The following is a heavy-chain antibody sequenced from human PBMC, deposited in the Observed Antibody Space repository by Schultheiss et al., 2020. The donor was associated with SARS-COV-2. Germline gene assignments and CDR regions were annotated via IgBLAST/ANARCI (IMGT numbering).Heavy chain of an antibody. CDR1: GGSISSSSYY. CDR3: ARGLLRFFARVPNGMDV. CDR2: INHSGST. V-gene: IGHV4-39*07. D-gene: IGHD3-3*01. Sequence: GSLRLSCTVSGGSISSSSYYWSWIRQPPGKGLEWIGEINHSGSTNYNPSLKSRVTISVDTSKNQFSLKLCSVTAADTAVYYCARGLLRFFARVPNGMDVWGQGTTVTVSS. J-gene: IGHJ6*02.